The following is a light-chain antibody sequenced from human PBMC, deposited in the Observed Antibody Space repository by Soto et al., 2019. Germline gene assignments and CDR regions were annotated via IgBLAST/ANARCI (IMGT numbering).Light chain of an antibody. J-gene: IGKJ2*01. V-gene: IGKV3-11*01. Sequence: EIVLTQSPATLSLSPGSRAPLSCRARPSVSNYLAWYQQNPGQAPRLLIYGAFNRATGIPARFSGSGSGTDFTLTISSLEPEDFAVYYCQQRSNWPPMYTFGQGTKVDIK. CDR1: PSVSNY. CDR3: QQRSNWPPMYT. CDR2: GAF.